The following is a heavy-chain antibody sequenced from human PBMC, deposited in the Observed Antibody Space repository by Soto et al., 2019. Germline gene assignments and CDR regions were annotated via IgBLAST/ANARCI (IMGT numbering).Heavy chain of an antibody. CDR1: GYTFTSYD. CDR3: ARGSSGWYNYYYYGMDV. CDR2: MNPNSGNT. D-gene: IGHD6-19*01. J-gene: IGHJ6*02. Sequence: ASVKVSCKASGYTFTSYDINWVRQATGQGLEWMGWMNPNSGNTGYAQKFQGRVTMTRNTSISTAYMELSSLRSEDTAVYYCARGSSGWYNYYYYGMDVWGQGTTVTVSS. V-gene: IGHV1-8*01.